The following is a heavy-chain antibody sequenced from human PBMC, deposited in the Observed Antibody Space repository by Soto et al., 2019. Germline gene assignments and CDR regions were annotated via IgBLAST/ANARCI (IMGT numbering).Heavy chain of an antibody. Sequence: QVQLQESGPGLVKPSVTLSLTCAVSSDSTSNGNWWSWVRQPPGKGLEWIGEIHHSGSTTYNPSVKSRVTMSVDNSKNQFSLELTSVTAADTAVYYCARNGPYAQDFWGQGTLVTVST. CDR3: ARNGPYAQDF. D-gene: IGHD2-8*01. V-gene: IGHV4-4*02. CDR2: IHHSGST. CDR1: SDSTSNGNW. J-gene: IGHJ4*02.